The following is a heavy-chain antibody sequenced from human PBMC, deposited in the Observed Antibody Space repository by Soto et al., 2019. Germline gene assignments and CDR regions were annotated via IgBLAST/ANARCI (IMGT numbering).Heavy chain of an antibody. D-gene: IGHD3-9*01. CDR2: INAGNGNT. J-gene: IGHJ4*02. CDR3: ASEGGLRYSLGY. Sequence: QVQLVQSGAEVKKPGASVKVSCKASGYTFTSYAMHWVRQAPGQRLEWMGWINAGNGNTKYSQKFQGRVTITRDTSASTAYMELSSLRSEDTAVYYSASEGGLRYSLGYWGQGTLVTVSS. CDR1: GYTFTSYA. V-gene: IGHV1-3*01.